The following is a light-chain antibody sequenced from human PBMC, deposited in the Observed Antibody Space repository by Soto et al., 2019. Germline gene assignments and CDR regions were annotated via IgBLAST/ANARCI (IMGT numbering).Light chain of an antibody. Sequence: IQMTQSPSTLSASVGDRVTITCRASQTIDSWVAWYQQKPGKAPKLLVYDATSLESGVSSRFSGSGYGTDFTLSINNLQPDDFATYYCQQYNRLITFGQGTRLEIK. V-gene: IGKV1-5*01. CDR3: QQYNRLIT. CDR1: QTIDSW. J-gene: IGKJ5*01. CDR2: DAT.